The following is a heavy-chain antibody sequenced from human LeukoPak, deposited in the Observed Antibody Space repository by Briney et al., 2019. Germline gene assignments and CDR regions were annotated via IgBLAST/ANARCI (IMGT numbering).Heavy chain of an antibody. CDR1: GGSISSNNYY. D-gene: IGHD6-13*01. CDR2: IYHSGST. Sequence: TSETLSLTCTVSGGSISSNNYYRGWIRQPPGRGLEWIGSIYHSGSTYYNPSLKSRVTISVDTSKNQFSLKLSSVTAADTAVYYCARVPGYSSRSGFYYYYYMDVWGKGTTVTVSS. J-gene: IGHJ6*03. CDR3: ARVPGYSSRSGFYYYYYMDV. V-gene: IGHV4-39*07.